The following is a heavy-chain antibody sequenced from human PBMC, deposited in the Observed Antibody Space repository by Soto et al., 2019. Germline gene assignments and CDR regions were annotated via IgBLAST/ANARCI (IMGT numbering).Heavy chain of an antibody. Sequence: PGGSLRLSCAASGFTFSSYAMHWVRQAPGKGLEYVSAISSNGGSTYYANSVKGRFTISRDNSKNTLYLQMGSLRAEDMAVYYCARVGDYVDYWGQGTLVTVSS. D-gene: IGHD2-15*01. CDR2: ISSNGGST. J-gene: IGHJ4*02. CDR3: ARVGDYVDY. V-gene: IGHV3-64*01. CDR1: GFTFSSYA.